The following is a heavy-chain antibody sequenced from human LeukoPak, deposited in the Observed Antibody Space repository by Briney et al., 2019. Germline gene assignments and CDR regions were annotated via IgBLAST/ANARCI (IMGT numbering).Heavy chain of an antibody. V-gene: IGHV1-2*06. CDR3: ARTGGGSYYDFRSGYYTANYYYYGMDV. D-gene: IGHD3-3*01. CDR2: INPNSGGT. CDR1: GYTFTSYY. J-gene: IGHJ6*02. Sequence: ASVKVSCKASGYTFTSYYMHWVRQAPGQGLEWVGRINPNSGGTNYAQKFQGRVTMTRDTSISTAYMELSRLRSDDTAVYYCARTGGGSYYDFRSGYYTANYYYYGMDVWGQGTTVTVSS.